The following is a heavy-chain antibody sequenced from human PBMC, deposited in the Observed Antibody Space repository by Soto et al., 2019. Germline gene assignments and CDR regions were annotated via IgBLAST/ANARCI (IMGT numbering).Heavy chain of an antibody. J-gene: IGHJ5*02. CDR1: GFIFENFG. Sequence: PGGSRRLSGAASGFIFENFGMSWVRQAPGKGLEWISSISGSGFKKYYADSVKGRFTISGDNSKSTVYLELNNLSAEDTAVYHCAKNQGVELVQLRTVDWFERWGQGSLVTVSS. CDR2: ISGSGFKK. CDR3: AKNQGVELVQLRTVDWFER. V-gene: IGHV3-23*01. D-gene: IGHD1-1*01.